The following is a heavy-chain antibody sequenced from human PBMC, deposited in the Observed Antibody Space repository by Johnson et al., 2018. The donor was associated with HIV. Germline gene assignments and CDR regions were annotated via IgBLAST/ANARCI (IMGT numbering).Heavy chain of an antibody. V-gene: IGHV3-66*02. D-gene: IGHD6-13*01. J-gene: IGHJ3*02. CDR1: GFTVSSNY. CDR3: ARVEAAAGLAFDI. Sequence: VQLVESGGGLVQFGRSLRLSCAASGFTVSSNYMSWVRQAPGKGLEWVSVIYSGGSTYYADSVKGRFTISRDNSKNTLYLQMNSLRAEDTAVYYCARVEAAAGLAFDIWGQGTMVTVSS. CDR2: IYSGGST.